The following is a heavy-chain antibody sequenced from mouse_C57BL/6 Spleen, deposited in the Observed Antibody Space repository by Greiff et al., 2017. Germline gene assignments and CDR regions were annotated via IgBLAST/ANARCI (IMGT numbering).Heavy chain of an antibody. CDR3: ARSGTGTPFAY. V-gene: IGHV1-76*01. CDR1: GYTFTDYY. Sequence: VKLMESGAELVRPGASVKLSCKASGYTFTDYYINWVKQRPGQGLEWIARIYPGSGNTYYNEKFKGKATLTAEKSSSTAYMQLSSLTSEDSAVYFCARSGTGTPFAYWGQGTLVTVSA. D-gene: IGHD4-1*01. J-gene: IGHJ3*01. CDR2: IYPGSGNT.